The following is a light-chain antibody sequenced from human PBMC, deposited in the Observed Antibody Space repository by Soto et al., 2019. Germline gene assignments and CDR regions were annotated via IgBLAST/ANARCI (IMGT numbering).Light chain of an antibody. CDR1: QSISTW. Sequence: DIQMTQSPSTRSASVGDRVTITGRGSQSISTWLAWYQQKPGTAPKLLIYRASTLESGVPSRFSGSGSGTEFTLTINSLQPDDFATYYCQQYTTYSGTFGPGTKVDIK. CDR2: RAS. CDR3: QQYTTYSGT. J-gene: IGKJ3*01. V-gene: IGKV1-5*03.